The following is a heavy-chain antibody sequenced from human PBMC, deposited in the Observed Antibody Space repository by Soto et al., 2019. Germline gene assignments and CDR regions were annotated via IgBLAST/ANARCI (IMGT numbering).Heavy chain of an antibody. J-gene: IGHJ4*02. CDR2: VSASGLNT. CDR1: GFTFSTYA. CDR3: AKERPRLTSGSFVDY. Sequence: EVQFLESGGKLVQPGGSLTLSCAASGFTFSTYAMAWVRQAPGKGLEWVSGVSASGLNTDYADPVKGRFYISRDNSKNAVSLHMNSLRAEDTDWYCCAKERPRLTSGSFVDYWGQGTPVPAPS. D-gene: IGHD1-1*01. V-gene: IGHV3-23*01.